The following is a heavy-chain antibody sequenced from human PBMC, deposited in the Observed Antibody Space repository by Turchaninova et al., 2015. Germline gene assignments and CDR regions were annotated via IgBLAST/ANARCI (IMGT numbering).Heavy chain of an antibody. V-gene: IGHV4-34*01. CDR2: ISRGGST. CDR1: GESLSGYY. D-gene: IGHD4-23*01. CDR3: ARPTDFGGNKWYFDL. J-gene: IGHJ2*01. Sequence: QWGAGLLKPSETLSLTCAVSGESLSGYYWTWIRQTPGKGLEWIGEISRGGSTNHNPSLKSRVTMSVDTSKNEFSLKLTSVTAADTAMYYCARPTDFGGNKWYFDLWGRGTLVTVSS.